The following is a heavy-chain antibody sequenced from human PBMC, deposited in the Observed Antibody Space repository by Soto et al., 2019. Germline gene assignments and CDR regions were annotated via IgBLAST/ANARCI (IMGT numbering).Heavy chain of an antibody. J-gene: IGHJ5*01. CDR2: INHSGRV. CDR1: GGSFSGHS. Sequence: SETLSLTCAVYGGSFSGHSWTWIRQSPGKGLEWIGEINHSGRVNYSPSLKSRVTISLDTSKNQFSLTLSAVTAADTAMYYCSTRAYDTNCYYRFDPWGQGTLVTVSS. V-gene: IGHV4-34*01. D-gene: IGHD3-22*01. CDR3: STRAYDTNCYYRFDP.